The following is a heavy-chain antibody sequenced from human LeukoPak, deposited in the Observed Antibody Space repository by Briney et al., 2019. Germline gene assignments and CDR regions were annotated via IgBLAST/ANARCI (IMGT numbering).Heavy chain of an antibody. CDR3: ARDGWFGDLDAFDI. J-gene: IGHJ3*02. V-gene: IGHV1-18*01. Sequence: GASVKVSCKASGYTFTKYDNSWVRQAPGQGLEWMGWISTYNGNTNYAQKLQGRVTMTTDTSTSTAYMELRSLRSDDTAVYYCARDGWFGDLDAFDIWGQGTMVIVSS. CDR1: GYTFTKYD. D-gene: IGHD3-10*01. CDR2: ISTYNGNT.